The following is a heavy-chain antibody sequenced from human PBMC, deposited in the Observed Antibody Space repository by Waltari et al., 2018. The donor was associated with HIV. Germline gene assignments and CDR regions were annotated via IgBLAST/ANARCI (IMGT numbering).Heavy chain of an antibody. Sequence: EVQLVESGGGLVKLGGSLRLSCAASGFTFSTSSMNWVREAPGKGLEWVSSISSSSSYIYYADSVKGRFTISRDNAKNSLYLQMNSLRAEDTAVYYCARDPATGTTSNAFDIWGQGTMVTVSS. CDR2: ISSSSSYI. CDR3: ARDPATGTTSNAFDI. J-gene: IGHJ3*02. D-gene: IGHD1-1*01. CDR1: GFTFSTSS. V-gene: IGHV3-21*01.